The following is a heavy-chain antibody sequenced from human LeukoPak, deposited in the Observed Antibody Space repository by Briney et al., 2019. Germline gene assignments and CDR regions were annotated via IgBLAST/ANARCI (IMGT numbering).Heavy chain of an antibody. J-gene: IGHJ4*02. Sequence: GGSLRLSCAASGFTFSSYAMSWVRQAPGKGLEWVSAISGSGGSTYYADSVKGRFTISRDNSKSTLYLQMNSLRAEDTAVYYCAGVLRYFDWLFDYWGQGTLVTVSS. V-gene: IGHV3-23*01. D-gene: IGHD3-9*01. CDR1: GFTFSSYA. CDR3: AGVLRYFDWLFDY. CDR2: ISGSGGST.